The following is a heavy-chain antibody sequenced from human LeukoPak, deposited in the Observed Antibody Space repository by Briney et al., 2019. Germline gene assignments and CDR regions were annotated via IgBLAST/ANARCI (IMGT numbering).Heavy chain of an antibody. J-gene: IGHJ4*02. V-gene: IGHV1-18*01. CDR1: GYTFTSYG. CDR2: ISAYNGNT. D-gene: IGHD2-15*01. Sequence: ASVKVSCKASGYTFTSYGISWVRQAPGQGLERMGWISAYNGNTNYAQKLQGRVTMTTDTSTSTAYMELRSLRSDDTAVYYCARDSRYCSGGSCYSGNYFFDYWGQGTLVTVSS. CDR3: ARDSRYCSGGSCYSGNYFFDY.